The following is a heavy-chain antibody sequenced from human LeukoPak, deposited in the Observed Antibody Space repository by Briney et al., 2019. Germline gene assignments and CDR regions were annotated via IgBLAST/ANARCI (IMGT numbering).Heavy chain of an antibody. Sequence: ASVKVSCKASGYTFTSYAMHWVRQAPGQRLEWMGWINAGNGNTKYSQKFQGRVTITRDTSASTAYMELSSLRSEDTAVYYCARDVNYDSPPSDAFDIWGQGTMVTVFS. D-gene: IGHD3-22*01. CDR1: GYTFTSYA. CDR2: INAGNGNT. V-gene: IGHV1-3*01. J-gene: IGHJ3*02. CDR3: ARDVNYDSPPSDAFDI.